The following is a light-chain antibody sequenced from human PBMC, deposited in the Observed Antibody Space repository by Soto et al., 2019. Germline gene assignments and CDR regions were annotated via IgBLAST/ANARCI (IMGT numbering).Light chain of an antibody. V-gene: IGKV1-33*01. Sequence: DIQMTQSPSSLSASVGDRVTITCQASQDIRNYVNWYQQRPGKAPKLLILDASSLDTGVPSRFSGSGSGTDFTFTISSLQSEDIATYYCQQYYNVPITFGQGTRLEIK. CDR2: DAS. CDR3: QQYYNVPIT. CDR1: QDIRNY. J-gene: IGKJ5*01.